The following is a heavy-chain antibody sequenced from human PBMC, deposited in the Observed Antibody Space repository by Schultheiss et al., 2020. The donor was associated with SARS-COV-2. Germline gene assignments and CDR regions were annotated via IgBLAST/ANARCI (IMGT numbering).Heavy chain of an antibody. V-gene: IGHV3-43D*03. J-gene: IGHJ4*02. CDR3: AKDMGYNSGGSLCDY. CDR1: GFTFDDYD. Sequence: GGSLRLSCAASGFTFDDYDMHWVRQPPGKGLEWVSLISWDGGRTYYADSVKGRFTISRDNSKNSLYLQMNSLRAEDTAFYYCAKDMGYNSGGSLCDYWGQGTLVTVSS. CDR2: ISWDGGRT. D-gene: IGHD6-19*01.